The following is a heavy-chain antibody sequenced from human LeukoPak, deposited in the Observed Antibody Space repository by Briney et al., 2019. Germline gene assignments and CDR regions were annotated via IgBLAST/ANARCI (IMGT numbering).Heavy chain of an antibody. CDR3: ARVWGRFGEDKVYMDV. CDR2: IYYSGTT. D-gene: IGHD3-10*01. J-gene: IGHJ6*03. Sequence: PSETLSLTCTVSGGSISSSSYYWDWIRHPPGKGLEWIRSIYYSGTTYYNPPLKSRVTMSLDTSKNQLSLTLSSMTAGDTGVNFCARVWGRFGEDKVYMDVWAKGTTVSISS. V-gene: IGHV4-39*07. CDR1: GGSISSSSYY.